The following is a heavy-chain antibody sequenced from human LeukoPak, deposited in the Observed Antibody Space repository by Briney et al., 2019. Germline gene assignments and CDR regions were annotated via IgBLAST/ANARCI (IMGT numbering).Heavy chain of an antibody. J-gene: IGHJ4*02. D-gene: IGHD3-10*01. Sequence: PGGSLRLSCAAAGFIFRNYWMGWVRQAPGKGLEWVANINEDGSEKYYVDSVKGRFIISRDNAKNSLYLQMNILRAEDTAVFYCLSGSGHCGQGTLVTVYS. CDR2: INEDGSEK. CDR1: GFIFRNYW. V-gene: IGHV3-7*01. CDR3: LSGSGH.